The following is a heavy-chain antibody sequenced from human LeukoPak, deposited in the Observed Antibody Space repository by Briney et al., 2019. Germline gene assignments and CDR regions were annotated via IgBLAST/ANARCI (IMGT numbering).Heavy chain of an antibody. CDR2: IYSDNT. V-gene: IGHV3-53*01. CDR1: GFTVSSNS. CDR3: ARAGWGSDVDY. J-gene: IGHJ4*02. D-gene: IGHD3-16*01. Sequence: GGSLRLSCTVSGFTVSSNSMSWVRQAPGKGLEWVSFIYSDNTHYSDSVKGRFTISRDNAKNTLYLQMNSLRVEDRAVYYCARAGWGSDVDYWGQGTLVTVSS.